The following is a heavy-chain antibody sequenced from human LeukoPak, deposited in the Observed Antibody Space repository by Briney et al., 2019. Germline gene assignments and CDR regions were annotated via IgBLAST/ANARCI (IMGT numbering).Heavy chain of an antibody. Sequence: PGGSLRLSCAASGFTFDDYAMHWVRQAPGKGLEWVSGISWNSGTIGYADSVKGRFTISRDNAKNSLCLQMNSLRAKDTALYYCATPSRDGYNGFDYWGQGTLVTVSS. CDR1: GFTFDDYA. D-gene: IGHD5-24*01. CDR2: ISWNSGTI. V-gene: IGHV3-9*01. CDR3: ATPSRDGYNGFDY. J-gene: IGHJ4*02.